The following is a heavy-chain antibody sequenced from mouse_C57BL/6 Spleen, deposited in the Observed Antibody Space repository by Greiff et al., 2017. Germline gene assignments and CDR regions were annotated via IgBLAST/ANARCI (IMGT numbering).Heavy chain of an antibody. CDR2: INPNNGGT. CDR3: ARRYDAMDY. V-gene: IGHV1-26*01. CDR1: GYTFTDYY. Sequence: VQLQQSGPELVKPGASVKISCKASGYTFTDYYMNWVKQSHGKSLEWIGDINPNNGGTSYNQKFKGKATLTVDKSSSTAYMELRSLTSEDSAVYYCARRYDAMDYWGQGTSVTVSS. J-gene: IGHJ4*01.